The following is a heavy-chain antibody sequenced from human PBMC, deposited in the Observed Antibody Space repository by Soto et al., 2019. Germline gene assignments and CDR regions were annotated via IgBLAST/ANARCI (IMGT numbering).Heavy chain of an antibody. CDR3: ARVMGSGYYGSGSYSFHYYYGMDV. V-gene: IGHV1-18*01. Sequence: SWWPRHYKEQGLEWMRWISAYNGNTNYAQKLQGRVTMTTDTSTSTAYMELRSLRSDDTAVYYCARVMGSGYYGSGSYSFHYYYGMDVWGQGTTVTVSS. CDR2: ISAYNGNT. D-gene: IGHD3-10*01. J-gene: IGHJ6*02.